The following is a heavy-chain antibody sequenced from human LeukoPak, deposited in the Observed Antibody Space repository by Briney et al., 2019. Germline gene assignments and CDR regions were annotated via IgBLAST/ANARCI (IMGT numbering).Heavy chain of an antibody. V-gene: IGHV3-33*08. D-gene: IGHD3-10*01. CDR3: ARDIEWFGESYPSDV. CDR1: GFTFSSYA. CDR2: IWYDGSNK. Sequence: PGRSLRLSCAASGFTFSSYAMHWVRQAPGKGLEWVAVIWYDGSNKYYADSVKGRFTISRDNSKNTLYLQMNSLRAEDTAVYYCARDIEWFGESYPSDVWGQGTTVTVSS. J-gene: IGHJ6*02.